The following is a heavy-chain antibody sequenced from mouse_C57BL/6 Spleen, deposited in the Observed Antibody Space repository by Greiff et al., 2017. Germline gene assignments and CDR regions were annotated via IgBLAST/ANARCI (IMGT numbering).Heavy chain of an antibody. D-gene: IGHD1-1*01. CDR3: AGEATVVAREAWFAY. Sequence: QVTLKVSGPELVKPGASVKISCKASGYAFSSSWMNWVKQRPGPGLEWIGRIYPGDGDTTYNGKFKGKATLTAAKSSSTAYMQLSSLTSEDTAVYFCAGEATVVAREAWFAYGGQGTLVTVSA. CDR1: GYAFSSSW. J-gene: IGHJ3*01. V-gene: IGHV1-82*01. CDR2: IYPGDGDT.